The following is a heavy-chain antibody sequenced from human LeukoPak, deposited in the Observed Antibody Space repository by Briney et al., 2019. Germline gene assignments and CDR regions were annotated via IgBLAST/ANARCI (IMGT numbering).Heavy chain of an antibody. CDR1: GYTFTSYG. CDR2: INAGNGNT. V-gene: IGHV1-3*01. J-gene: IGHJ4*02. Sequence: GASVKVSCKASGYTFTSYGFSWVRQAPGQRLEWMGWINAGNGNTKHSQKFQGRVTITRDTSASTAYMELSSLRSEDTAVYYCARVQSAYCSSTSCYGGYFDYWGQGTLVTVSS. D-gene: IGHD2-2*01. CDR3: ARVQSAYCSSTSCYGGYFDY.